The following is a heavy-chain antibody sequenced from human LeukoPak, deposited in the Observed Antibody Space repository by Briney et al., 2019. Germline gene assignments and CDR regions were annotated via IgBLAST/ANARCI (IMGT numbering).Heavy chain of an antibody. CDR1: GFTCDDYG. D-gene: IGHD2-2*01. CDR3: ARVVGYCSSTSCYWDY. V-gene: IGHV3-20*04. CDR2: INWNGGST. Sequence: GGSLRLSCAASGFTCDDYGMSWVRQAPGKGLEWVSGINWNGGSTGYADSVKGRFTISRDNAKNSLYLKMNSLRAEDTALYYCARVVGYCSSTSCYWDYWGQGTLVTVSS. J-gene: IGHJ4*02.